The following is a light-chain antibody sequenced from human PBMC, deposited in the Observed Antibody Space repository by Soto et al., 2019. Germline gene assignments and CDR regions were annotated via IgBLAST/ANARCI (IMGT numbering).Light chain of an antibody. V-gene: IGKV3-20*01. CDR3: QQYDSSPRT. Sequence: VLTQTPATLSTFPGDRVTLSCRASQAVNTRLAWYQHKPGQAPRLLIYLASNRAAGVPARFRVRGSWTDFTLTINRLEPEDFAVYYCQQYDSSPRTFGQGTKVDIK. CDR2: LAS. CDR1: QAVNTR. J-gene: IGKJ1*01.